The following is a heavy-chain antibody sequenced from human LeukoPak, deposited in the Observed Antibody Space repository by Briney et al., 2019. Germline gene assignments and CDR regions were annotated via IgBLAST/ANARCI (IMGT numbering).Heavy chain of an antibody. J-gene: IGHJ5*02. Sequence: SVKVSCKASGGTFSSYAISWVRQAPGQGLEWMGRIIPILGIANYAQKFQGRVTITADKSTSTAYMELSSLRSEDTAVYYCARGVEVTYWSDPWGQGTLVTVSS. CDR1: GGTFSSYA. CDR3: ARGVEVTYWSDP. D-gene: IGHD2-21*02. CDR2: IIPILGIA. V-gene: IGHV1-69*04.